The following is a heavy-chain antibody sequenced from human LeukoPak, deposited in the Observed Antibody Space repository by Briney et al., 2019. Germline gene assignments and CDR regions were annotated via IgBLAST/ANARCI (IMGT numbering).Heavy chain of an antibody. CDR1: GGSISSSSYY. CDR3: GGIAAAVW. CDR2: IYYSGST. J-gene: IGHJ6*01. V-gene: IGHV4-39*01. D-gene: IGHD6-13*01. Sequence: SEALSLTCTVSGGSISSSSYYWGWIRQPPGKGLEWIGSIYYSGSTYYNPSLKSRVTISVDTSKNQFSLKLSSVTAADTAVYYCGGIAAAVWWGKGTTVTVSS.